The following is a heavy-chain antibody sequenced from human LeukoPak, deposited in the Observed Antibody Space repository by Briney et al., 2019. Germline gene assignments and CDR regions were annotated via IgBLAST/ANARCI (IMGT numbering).Heavy chain of an antibody. CDR2: VSYDGSNK. V-gene: IGHV3-30-3*01. CDR1: GFTFSNYA. J-gene: IGHJ4*02. Sequence: GGSLRLSCAASGFTFSNYAIHWVRQAPGKGLEWVAFVSYDGSNKYYADSVKGRFTISRDNSKNTLYLQMNSLRAEDTAVYYCAKDRSSGGPPFDYWGQGTLVTVSS. D-gene: IGHD6-19*01. CDR3: AKDRSSGGPPFDY.